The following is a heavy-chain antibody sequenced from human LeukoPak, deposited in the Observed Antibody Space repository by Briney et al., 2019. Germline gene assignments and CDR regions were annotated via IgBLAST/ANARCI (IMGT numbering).Heavy chain of an antibody. CDR1: GFTFSSYW. CDR3: ARGVGYCSSTSCYWWFDP. Sequence: QPGGSLRLSCAASGFTFSSYWMHWVRQAPGKGLVWVSRINSDGSSTSYADSVKGRFTISGDNAKNTLYLQMNSLRAEDTAVYYCARGVGYCSSTSCYWWFDPWGQGTLVTVSS. V-gene: IGHV3-74*01. CDR2: INSDGSST. D-gene: IGHD2-2*01. J-gene: IGHJ5*02.